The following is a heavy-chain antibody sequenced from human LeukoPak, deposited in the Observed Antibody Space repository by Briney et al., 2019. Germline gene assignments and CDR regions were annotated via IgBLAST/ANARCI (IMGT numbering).Heavy chain of an antibody. J-gene: IGHJ4*02. Sequence: PGGSLRLSCAASGFTVTSNYMSWVRQTPGQGRPEWVSVIYTDGRTFYTGSVTGRFTISRDNSKNTLYLQMNSLRAEDTAVYYCARGQIYGTGSYFFDHWGQGTLVTVSS. CDR3: ARGQIYGTGSYFFDH. CDR2: IYTDGRT. V-gene: IGHV3-66*01. D-gene: IGHD3-10*01. CDR1: GFTVTSNY.